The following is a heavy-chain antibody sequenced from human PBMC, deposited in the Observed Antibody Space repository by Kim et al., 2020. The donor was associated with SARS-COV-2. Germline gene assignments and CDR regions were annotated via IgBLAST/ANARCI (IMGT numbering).Heavy chain of an antibody. V-gene: IGHV3-23*01. CDR3: AKTHSRGWTYYFDY. Sequence: DSVRGPFTISRDNLKNTLDRQMISLRAEDTALYYCAKTHSRGWTYYFDYWGQGTLVTVSS. J-gene: IGHJ4*02. D-gene: IGHD6-19*01.